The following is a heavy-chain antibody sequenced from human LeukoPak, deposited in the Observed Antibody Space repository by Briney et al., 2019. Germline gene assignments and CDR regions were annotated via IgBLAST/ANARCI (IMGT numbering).Heavy chain of an antibody. J-gene: IGHJ4*02. Sequence: GGSLRLSCAASGFTFSSYGTHWVRQAPGKGLEWVAVISYDGSNKYYADSVKGRFTISRDNSKNTLYLQMNSLRAEDTAVYYCAKGKGGGQWLVDWGQGTLVTVSS. CDR2: ISYDGSNK. CDR1: GFTFSSYG. V-gene: IGHV3-30*18. D-gene: IGHD6-19*01. CDR3: AKGKGGGQWLVD.